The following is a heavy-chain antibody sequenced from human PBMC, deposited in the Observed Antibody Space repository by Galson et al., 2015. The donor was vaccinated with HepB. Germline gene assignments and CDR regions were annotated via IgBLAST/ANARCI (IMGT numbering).Heavy chain of an antibody. J-gene: IGHJ4*02. CDR2: INTDGSSA. CDR3: ISSYWGAPNY. CDR1: GFTFSNSW. V-gene: IGHV3-74*01. D-gene: IGHD3-10*01. Sequence: SLRLSCAASGFTFSNSWMHWVRQTPGKGLVWVSRINTDGSSATYADSVKGRFTISRDNAKNTLYLQMNSLIAEDTAVYYCISSYWGAPNYWGQGTLVTVSS.